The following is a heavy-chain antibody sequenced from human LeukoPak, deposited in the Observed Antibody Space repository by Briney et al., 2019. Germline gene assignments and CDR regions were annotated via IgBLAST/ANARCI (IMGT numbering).Heavy chain of an antibody. J-gene: IGHJ4*02. CDR1: GYTFTSYG. V-gene: IGHV1-18*01. CDR2: ISAYNGNT. D-gene: IGHD6-19*01. CDR3: ARNQLQHIAVAGPLDY. Sequence: ASVKVSCKASGYTFTSYGISWVRQAPGQGLEWIGWISAYNGNTNYAQKLQGRVTMTTDTSTSTAYMELRSLRSDDTAVYYCARNQLQHIAVAGPLDYWGQGTLVTVSS.